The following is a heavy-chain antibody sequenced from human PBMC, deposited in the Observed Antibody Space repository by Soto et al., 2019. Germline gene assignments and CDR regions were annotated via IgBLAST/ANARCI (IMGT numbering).Heavy chain of an antibody. CDR3: ARDILGVVEGT. CDR2: IKQDGSEK. Sequence: PGGSLRLSCAASGFTFSGHWMHWVRQAPGKGLEWVANIKQDGSEKYYVDSVKGRFTISRDNAKNSLYLQMNSLRAEDTAVYYCARDILGVVEGTWGQGTLVTVSS. CDR1: GFTFSGHW. V-gene: IGHV3-7*01. D-gene: IGHD3-3*01. J-gene: IGHJ5*02.